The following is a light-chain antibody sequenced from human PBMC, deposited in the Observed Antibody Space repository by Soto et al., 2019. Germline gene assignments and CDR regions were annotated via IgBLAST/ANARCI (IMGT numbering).Light chain of an antibody. CDR1: SSDVGGYNY. CDR2: DVS. V-gene: IGLV2-11*01. Sequence: QSALTQPRSVSGSPGQSVTISCTGTSSDVGGYNYVSWYQQHPGKAPKLMIYDVSKWPSGVPDRFSGSKSSNTASLTISGLQAEDEADYYCCSYAGNSPWVFGGGTKLTVL. J-gene: IGLJ3*02. CDR3: CSYAGNSPWV.